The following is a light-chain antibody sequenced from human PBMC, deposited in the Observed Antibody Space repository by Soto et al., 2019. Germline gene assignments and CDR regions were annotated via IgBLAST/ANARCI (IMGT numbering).Light chain of an antibody. CDR1: QSIGSS. CDR2: AAS. CDR3: QQSYRA. J-gene: IGKJ1*01. V-gene: IGKV1-39*01. Sequence: DIQMTQSPSSLSASVGDRVTITCRASQSIGSSLNWYQQKPGKAPKLLIYAASSLQGGVPSRFSGSGSGTDFTLTISSLQPEDFATYYCQQSYRAFGQGTKVEI.